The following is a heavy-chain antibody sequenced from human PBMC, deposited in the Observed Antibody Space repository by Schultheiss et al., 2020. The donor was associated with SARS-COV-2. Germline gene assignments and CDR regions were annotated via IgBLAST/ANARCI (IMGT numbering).Heavy chain of an antibody. D-gene: IGHD3-10*01. CDR1: GGSVSSYY. Sequence: SETLSLTCTVSGGSVSSYYWSWIRQPAGKGLEWIGRIYTSGSTNYNPSLKSRVTISVDTSKNQFSLKLSSVTAADTAVYYCAMALLVRGVMGWFDPWGQGTLVTVSS. CDR3: AMALLVRGVMGWFDP. V-gene: IGHV4-4*07. J-gene: IGHJ5*02. CDR2: IYTSGST.